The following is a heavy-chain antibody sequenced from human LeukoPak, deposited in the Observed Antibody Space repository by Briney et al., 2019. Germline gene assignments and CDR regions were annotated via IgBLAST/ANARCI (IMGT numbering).Heavy chain of an antibody. J-gene: IGHJ4*02. V-gene: IGHV3-66*04. CDR1: GFTASSTG. Sequence: GSLRLSCAASGFTASSTGIIWVRQAPGKGLECVSYIRGDTSTEYAEYVRGRFTISRDDAKNTVYFQMNSLRVEDTSVYYCARRRGGYGDGDFDYWGQGTLVAVSS. D-gene: IGHD4-17*01. CDR2: IRGDTST. CDR3: ARRRGGYGDGDFDY.